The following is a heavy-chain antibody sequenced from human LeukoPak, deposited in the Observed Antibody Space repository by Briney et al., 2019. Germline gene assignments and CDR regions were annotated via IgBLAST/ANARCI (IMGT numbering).Heavy chain of an antibody. CDR2: IYYSGST. D-gene: IGHD3-22*01. Sequence: PSETLSLTCTVSGGSISSYYWSWIRQPPGKGLEWIGYIYYSGSTNYNPSLKSRVTISVDTSKNQFSLKLSSVTAADTAVYYCARGYRYYDSSGYYPPYNWFDPWGQGTLVTVSS. J-gene: IGHJ5*02. CDR3: ARGYRYYDSSGYYPPYNWFDP. CDR1: GGSISSYY. V-gene: IGHV4-59*12.